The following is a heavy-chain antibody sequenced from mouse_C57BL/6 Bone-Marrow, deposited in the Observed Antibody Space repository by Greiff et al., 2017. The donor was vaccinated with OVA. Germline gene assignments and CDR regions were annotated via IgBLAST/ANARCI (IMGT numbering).Heavy chain of an antibody. CDR3: ARALYGYFDY. V-gene: IGHV7-1*01. J-gene: IGHJ2*01. D-gene: IGHD1-1*01. CDR2: SRNKANDYTT. CDR1: GFTFSDFY. Sequence: EVMLVESGGGLVQSGRSLRLSCATSGFTFSDFYMEWVRQAPGKGLEWIAASRNKANDYTTEYSASVKGRFIVSRDTSQSILYLQMNALRAEDTAIYYCARALYGYFDYWGQGTTLTVSS.